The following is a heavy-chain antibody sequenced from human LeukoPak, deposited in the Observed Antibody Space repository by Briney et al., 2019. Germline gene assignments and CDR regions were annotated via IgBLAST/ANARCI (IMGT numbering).Heavy chain of an antibody. J-gene: IGHJ6*02. CDR3: ARENNFGSGMDV. V-gene: IGHV3-53*01. D-gene: IGHD3-10*01. Sequence: GRSLRLSCAASGFTFSSNSMNWVRRAPGEGLQWVSVIYSGGNTYYADAVKGRFTISRDNSKNTLYLQMNSLSAEDTAIYYCARENNFGSGMDVWGQGTTVTVSS. CDR1: GFTFSSNS. CDR2: IYSGGNT.